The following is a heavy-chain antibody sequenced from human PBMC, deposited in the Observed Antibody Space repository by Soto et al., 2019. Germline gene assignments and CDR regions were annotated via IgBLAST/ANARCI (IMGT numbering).Heavy chain of an antibody. V-gene: IGHV5-10-1*01. Sequence: PGESLKISCKGSGYSFTSYWISWVRQVPGKGLEWMGRIDPSDSYTNYSPSFQGHVTISADKSISTAYLQWSSLKASDTAMYYCARQEVPASFYYYYGMDVWGQGTTVTVSS. CDR3: ARQEVPASFYYYYGMDV. CDR2: IDPSDSYT. J-gene: IGHJ6*02. CDR1: GYSFTSYW. D-gene: IGHD2-2*01.